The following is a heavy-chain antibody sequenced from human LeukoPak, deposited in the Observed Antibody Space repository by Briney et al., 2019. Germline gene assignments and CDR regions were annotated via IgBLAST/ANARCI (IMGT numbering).Heavy chain of an antibody. V-gene: IGHV5-51*01. CDR1: GYTFTSHW. Sequence: KPGESLKISCKGSGYTFTSHWIAWVRQMPGKGLEWMGIIYPGDSDIRYSPSFQGQVTISADKSISTANLQWSSLKASDTAMYYCARGYRLDSWGQGTLVTVSS. J-gene: IGHJ4*02. CDR3: ARGYRLDS. CDR2: IYPGDSDI. D-gene: IGHD3-16*02.